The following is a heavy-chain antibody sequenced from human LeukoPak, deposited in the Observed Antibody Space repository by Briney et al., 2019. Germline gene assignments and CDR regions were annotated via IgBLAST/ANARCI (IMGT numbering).Heavy chain of an antibody. Sequence: GGSLRLSCAASGFTFDDYAMHWVRQAPGKGLEWVSGISWNSGSIGYADSVKGRFTISRDNAKNSLYLQMNSLRAEGTALYYCAKGPYYDISTGIPRFDYWGQGTLVTVSS. V-gene: IGHV3-9*01. CDR3: AKGPYYDISTGIPRFDY. CDR1: GFTFDDYA. J-gene: IGHJ4*02. D-gene: IGHD3-9*01. CDR2: ISWNSGSI.